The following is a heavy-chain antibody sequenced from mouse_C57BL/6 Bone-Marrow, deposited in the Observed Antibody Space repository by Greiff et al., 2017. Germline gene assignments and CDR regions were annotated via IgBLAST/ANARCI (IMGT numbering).Heavy chain of an antibody. V-gene: IGHV5-17*01. Sequence: EVKLVESGGGLVKPGGSLKLSCAASGFTFSDYGMHWVRQAPEKGLEWVAYISSGSITIYYADTVKGRFTISRDNAKNTLFLQMTSLRSEDTAMYYCARHYYGSSYEYYFDYWGQGTTLTVSS. J-gene: IGHJ2*01. CDR3: ARHYYGSSYEYYFDY. CDR1: GFTFSDYG. D-gene: IGHD1-1*01. CDR2: ISSGSITI.